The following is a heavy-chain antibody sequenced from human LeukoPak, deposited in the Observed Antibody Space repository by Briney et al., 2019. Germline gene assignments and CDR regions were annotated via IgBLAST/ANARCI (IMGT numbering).Heavy chain of an antibody. CDR2: INPNNGGT. CDR1: GYTFTGYY. V-gene: IGHV1-2*06. CDR3: ATYSGNYQSAY. D-gene: IGHD1-26*01. J-gene: IGHJ4*02. Sequence: GASVKVSCKASGYTFTGYYMHWVRQAPGQGLEWMGRINPNNGGTNYAQEFQGRVTMTRDTSISTAYMELSRLRSDDTAIYYCATYSGNYQSAYWGQGTLVTVSS.